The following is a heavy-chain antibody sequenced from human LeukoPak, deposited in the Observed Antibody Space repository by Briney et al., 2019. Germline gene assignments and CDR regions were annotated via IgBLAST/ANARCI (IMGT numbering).Heavy chain of an antibody. CDR1: GFTFGDYA. J-gene: IGHJ6*03. Sequence: GGSLRLSCTASGFTFGDYAMSWVRQPPGKGLEWVCFIRSKAYGGTTEYAASVKGRFTISRDDSKSIAYLQMNSLKTEDTAVYYCTRDWRLAADYYYYYMDVWGKGTTVTISS. CDR2: IRSKAYGGTT. CDR3: TRDWRLAADYYYYYMDV. V-gene: IGHV3-49*04. D-gene: IGHD3-3*01.